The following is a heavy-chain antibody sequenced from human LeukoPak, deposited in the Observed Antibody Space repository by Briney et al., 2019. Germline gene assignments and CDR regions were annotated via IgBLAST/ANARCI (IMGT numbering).Heavy chain of an antibody. J-gene: IGHJ4*02. CDR3: ASCRLGLFDY. V-gene: IGHV4-34*01. CDR2: INHSGST. CDR1: GFTLSSYG. D-gene: IGHD4-17*01. Sequence: PGGSLRLSCAASGFTLSSYGMHWIRQPPGKGLEWIGEINHSGSTNYNPSLKSRVTISVDTSKNQFSLKLSSVTAADTAVYYCASCRLGLFDYWGQGTLVTVSS.